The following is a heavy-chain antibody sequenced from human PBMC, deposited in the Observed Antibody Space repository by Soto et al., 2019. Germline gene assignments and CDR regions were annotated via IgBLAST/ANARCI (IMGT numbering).Heavy chain of an antibody. CDR3: VRTARQGAVAPHWFDR. CDR1: GASIRSTDYY. Sequence: PSETLSLTCTVAGASIRSTDYYWSWIRQAPGKGLEWIGSVYYTGRTYYNPSLMSRLTISVDTSQNQFSLKLTSVTAAETAVYYCVRTARQGAVAPHWFDRWGQGTQVTVSS. V-gene: IGHV4-30-4*01. D-gene: IGHD2-21*02. CDR2: VYYTGRT. J-gene: IGHJ5*02.